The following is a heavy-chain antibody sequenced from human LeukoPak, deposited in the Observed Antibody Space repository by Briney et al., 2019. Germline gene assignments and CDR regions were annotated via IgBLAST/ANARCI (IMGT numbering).Heavy chain of an antibody. CDR2: INPSGGST. CDR3: AREGSGYYYDY. J-gene: IGHJ4*02. V-gene: IGHV1-46*01. D-gene: IGHD3-22*01. CDR1: GYTFTSYY. Sequence: ASVKVSCKASGYTFTSYYMHWVRQAPGQGLEWMGIINPSGGSTSYAQKFQGRVTMTRDTSTSTVYMEQSNLRSEDTAVYYCAREGSGYYYDYWGQGTLVTVSS.